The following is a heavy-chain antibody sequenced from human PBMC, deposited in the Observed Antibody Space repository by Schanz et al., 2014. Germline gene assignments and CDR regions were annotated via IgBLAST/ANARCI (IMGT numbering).Heavy chain of an antibody. CDR1: GFSFGTYA. D-gene: IGHD3-22*01. V-gene: IGHV3-23*04. CDR2: ISGTGGDDT. CDR3: AKDISDTSGKDDY. Sequence: VQLVDSGGGLVKPGGSLRLSCAASGFSFGTYAMSWVRQAPGKGLLWVSSISGTGGDDTYYADSVKGRFTISRDNSKNTLFLQMNSLRVEDSAIYYCAKDISDTSGKDDYWGQGTLVTVSS. J-gene: IGHJ4*02.